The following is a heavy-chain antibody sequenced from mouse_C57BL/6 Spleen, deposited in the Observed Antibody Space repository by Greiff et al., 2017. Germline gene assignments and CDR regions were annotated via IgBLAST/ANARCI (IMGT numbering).Heavy chain of an antibody. D-gene: IGHD1-1*01. J-gene: IGHJ1*03. CDR1: GFNIKNTY. CDR3: AYGRGGTYWYFDV. V-gene: IGHV14-3*01. Sequence: VQLKQSVAELVRPGASVKLSCTASGFNIKNTYMHWVKQRPEQGLEWIGRIDPANGNTKYAPKFQGKATITADTSSNTAYLQLSSLTSEDTAIYYCAYGRGGTYWYFDVWGTGTTVTVSS. CDR2: IDPANGNT.